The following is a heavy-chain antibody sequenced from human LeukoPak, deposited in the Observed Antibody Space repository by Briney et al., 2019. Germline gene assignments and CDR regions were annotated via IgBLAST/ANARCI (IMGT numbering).Heavy chain of an antibody. CDR1: GYTFTSYY. CDR2: INPSGGST. CDR3: ARNVGSGLDY. D-gene: IGHD1-26*01. V-gene: IGHV1-46*01. Sequence: GASVKVSCKASGYTFTSYYIHWVRVAPGQGPEWMGFINPSGGSTSYAQKFQGRVTMTRDTSTSAVYMELSSLRSEDTAMYYCARNVGSGLDYWGQGTLVAVSS. J-gene: IGHJ4*02.